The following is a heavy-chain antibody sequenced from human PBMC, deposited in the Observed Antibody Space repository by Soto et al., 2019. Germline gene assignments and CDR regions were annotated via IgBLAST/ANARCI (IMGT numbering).Heavy chain of an antibody. CDR1: GGSFSGYY. Sequence: SDTLSLTCAVYGGSFSGYYWSWIRQPPGKGLEWIGEINHSGSTNYNPSLKSRVTISVDTSKNQFSLKLSSVTAADTAVYYCAREGLEDCSSTSCYAEGDYYYMDVWGKGTTVTVSS. J-gene: IGHJ6*03. CDR2: INHSGST. D-gene: IGHD2-2*01. V-gene: IGHV4-34*01. CDR3: AREGLEDCSSTSCYAEGDYYYMDV.